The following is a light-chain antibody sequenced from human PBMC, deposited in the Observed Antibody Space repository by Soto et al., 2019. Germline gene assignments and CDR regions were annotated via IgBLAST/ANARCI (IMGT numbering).Light chain of an antibody. J-gene: IGKJ2*01. CDR3: QQYNSYSAT. Sequence: DIQMTQSPSTLSASVGDRVTITCRASRSISSWLAWYQQKPGKAPKLLIYKASSLESGVPSRFSGSGSGTEFTLTISSLQPDDFATYYCQQYNSYSATFGRGTKVDSK. V-gene: IGKV1-5*03. CDR1: RSISSW. CDR2: KAS.